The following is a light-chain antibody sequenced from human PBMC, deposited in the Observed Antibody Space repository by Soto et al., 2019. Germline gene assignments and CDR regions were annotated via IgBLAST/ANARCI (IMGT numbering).Light chain of an antibody. Sequence: EIVLAQSPGTLSLSPGERATLSCRASQSVSSFSLAWYQQKPGQAPRLLIFDTSNRAAGVPARFSGSGSGTDFTLTISSLEPEDFAVYYCQQRYNWPLTFGGGTKVDIK. CDR2: DTS. CDR3: QQRYNWPLT. J-gene: IGKJ4*01. CDR1: QSVSSF. V-gene: IGKV3-11*01.